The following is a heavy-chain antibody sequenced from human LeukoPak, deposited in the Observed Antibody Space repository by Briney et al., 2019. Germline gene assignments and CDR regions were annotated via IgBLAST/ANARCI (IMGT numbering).Heavy chain of an antibody. D-gene: IGHD1-1*01. CDR1: GGSISSYY. V-gene: IGHV4-59*08. CDR3: ARTTPLIYFGY. J-gene: IGHJ4*02. CDR2: IYYSGST. Sequence: SETLALTCTVSGGSISSYYWSWIRQPPGKGLEWIGYIYYSGSTNYNPSLKSRVTISVDTSKNQFSLKLSSVTAADTAVYYCARTTPLIYFGYWGQGTLVTVSS.